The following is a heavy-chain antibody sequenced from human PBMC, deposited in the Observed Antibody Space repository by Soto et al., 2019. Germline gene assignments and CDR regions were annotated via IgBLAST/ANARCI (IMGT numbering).Heavy chain of an antibody. CDR1: GYTFTNYG. CDR3: ARVQLLPKPTADF. J-gene: IGHJ4*02. D-gene: IGHD3-10*01. Sequence: QVHLVQSGAELRKPGASVKVSCKASGYTFTNYGVIWVRQAPGQHLEWWGWISDRNGDTKYAQGFQGRVTLTTDTSTSTAYMELMTLRSDDTAVYLCARVQLLPKPTADFWGQGTLVTVAS. V-gene: IGHV1-18*04. CDR2: ISDRNGDT.